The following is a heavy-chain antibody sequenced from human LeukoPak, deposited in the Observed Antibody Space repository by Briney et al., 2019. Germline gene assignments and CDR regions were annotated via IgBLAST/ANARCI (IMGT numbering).Heavy chain of an antibody. V-gene: IGHV3-49*04. CDR3: TRDPVSRYYDSSGFQRGYYFDY. CDR1: GFTFGDYA. J-gene: IGHJ4*02. Sequence: GGSLRLSCTASGFTFGDYAMSWVRQAPGKGLEWVGFIRSKAYGGTTEYAASVKGRFTISRDDSKSIAYLQMNSLKTEDTAVYYCTRDPVSRYYDSSGFQRGYYFDYWGQGTLVTVSS. CDR2: IRSKAYGGTT. D-gene: IGHD3-22*01.